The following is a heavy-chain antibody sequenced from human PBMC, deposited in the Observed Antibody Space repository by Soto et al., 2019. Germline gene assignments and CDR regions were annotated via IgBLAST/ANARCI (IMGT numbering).Heavy chain of an antibody. CDR2: ISAYKGNT. V-gene: IGHV1-18*01. CDR3: ARAQQGVRGFWRYNWFDP. D-gene: IGHD3-10*01. CDR1: GYTFTSYG. J-gene: IGHJ5*02. Sequence: QVQLVQSGAEVKKPGASVKVSCKASGYTFTSYGISWVRQAPGQGLEWMGWISAYKGNTNYAQKLQGRVTMTTDTSTRTAYMELRSLSSDDTAVYYCARAQQGVRGFWRYNWFDPWGQGTLVTVSS.